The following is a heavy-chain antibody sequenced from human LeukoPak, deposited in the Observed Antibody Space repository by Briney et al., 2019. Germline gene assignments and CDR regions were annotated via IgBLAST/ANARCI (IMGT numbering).Heavy chain of an antibody. CDR3: ARGGTPPLRYFDWSPFDY. J-gene: IGHJ4*02. CDR1: AGSFSGYY. D-gene: IGHD3-9*01. Sequence: KPSETLSLTCAVYAGSFSGYYWSWIRQPPGKGLEWIGEINHSGSTNYNPSLKSRVTISVDTSKNQFSLKLSSVTAADTAVYYCARGGTPPLRYFDWSPFDYWGQGTLVTVSS. CDR2: INHSGST. V-gene: IGHV4-34*01.